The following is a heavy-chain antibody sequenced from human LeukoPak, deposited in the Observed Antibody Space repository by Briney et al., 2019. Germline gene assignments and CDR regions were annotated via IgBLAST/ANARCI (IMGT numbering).Heavy chain of an antibody. CDR3: ARTPRYCSGGSCYHLDY. CDR1: GFTFSSYW. CDR2: INSDGSST. D-gene: IGHD2-15*01. J-gene: IGHJ4*02. Sequence: GGSLRLSCAASGFTFSSYWMHWVRQAPGKGLVWVSRINSDGSSTSYADSVKGRFTISRDNAKNSLYLQMNSLRAEDTAVYYCARTPRYCSGGSCYHLDYWGQGTLVTVSS. V-gene: IGHV3-74*01.